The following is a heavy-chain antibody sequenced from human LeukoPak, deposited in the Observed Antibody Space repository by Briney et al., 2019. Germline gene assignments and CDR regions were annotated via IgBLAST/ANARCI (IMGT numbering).Heavy chain of an antibody. CDR3: ARDLGQYYDTSDNWFDP. CDR1: GFTFNNYW. D-gene: IGHD3-22*01. V-gene: IGHV3-74*01. J-gene: IGHJ5*02. Sequence: GGSLRLSCAASGFTFNNYWMHWVRQAPGKGLVWVSRINSDGINTSYADSVKGRFTISRDNAKNMLNLQMNSLRAEDTAVYYCARDLGQYYDTSDNWFDPWGQGTLVTVSS. CDR2: INSDGINT.